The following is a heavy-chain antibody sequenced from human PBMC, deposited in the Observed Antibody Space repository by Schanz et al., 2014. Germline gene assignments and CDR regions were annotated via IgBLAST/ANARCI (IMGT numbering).Heavy chain of an antibody. J-gene: IGHJ4*02. CDR2: MNPNSGNP. V-gene: IGHV1-8*01. CDR1: GYTFTSYD. Sequence: QVQLIQSGAEVKKPGASVKVSCTASGYTFTSYDINWVRQAPGQGLEWLGWMNPNSGNPGFAQKFRRRVTMTRNTSMSTAYIELHILTSEDAAVYYCARGLTFDYWIQGPLVTVSS. CDR3: ARGLTFDY.